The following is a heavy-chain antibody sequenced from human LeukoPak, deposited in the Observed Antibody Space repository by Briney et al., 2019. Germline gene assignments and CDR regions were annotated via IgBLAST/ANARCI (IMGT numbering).Heavy chain of an antibody. V-gene: IGHV3-30*04. J-gene: IGHJ4*02. CDR1: GFTFSSYA. D-gene: IGHD5-12*01. CDR3: AKDGAWLRFDD. Sequence: GGSLRLSCAASGFTFSSYAMHWVRQAPGKGLEWVAVISYDGSNKYYADSVKGRFTISRDNSKNTLYLQMNNLRAEDTAVYYCAKDGAWLRFDDWGQGILVTVSS. CDR2: ISYDGSNK.